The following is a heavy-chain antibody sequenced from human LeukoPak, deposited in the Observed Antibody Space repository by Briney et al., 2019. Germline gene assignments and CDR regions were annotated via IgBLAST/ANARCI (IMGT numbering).Heavy chain of an antibody. CDR1: GFTFSDYW. CDR2: VNSDGSST. CDR3: ARDLTGNVFDD. Sequence: GGSLRLSCAASGFTFSDYWMHWVRHAPGKGLVWVSRVNSDGSSTNSADSVEGRFTISRDNAKNTLYLQMNSLRVEDTAVYYCARDLTGNVFDDWGQGTLVTVSS. D-gene: IGHD7-27*01. V-gene: IGHV3-74*01. J-gene: IGHJ4*02.